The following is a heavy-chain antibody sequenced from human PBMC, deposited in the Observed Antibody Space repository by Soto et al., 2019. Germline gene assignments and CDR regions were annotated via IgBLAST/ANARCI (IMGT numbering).Heavy chain of an antibody. J-gene: IGHJ6*02. D-gene: IGHD1-1*01. Sequence: PSETLSLTCAVYGGSFSGYYWSWIRQPPGKGLEWIGEINHSGSTNYNPSLKSRVTISVDTSKNQFSLKLSSVTAADTAVYYCAKTGTTPHYGMDVWGQGTTVTVSS. V-gene: IGHV4-34*01. CDR1: GGSFSGYY. CDR3: AKTGTTPHYGMDV. CDR2: INHSGST.